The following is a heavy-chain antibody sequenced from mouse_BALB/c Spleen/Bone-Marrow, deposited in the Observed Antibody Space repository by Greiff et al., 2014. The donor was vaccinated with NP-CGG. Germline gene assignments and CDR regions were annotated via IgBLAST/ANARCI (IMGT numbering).Heavy chain of an antibody. Sequence: VQLQQSGAELAKPGASVKMSCKASGYTFTSYWMHWVKQRPGQGLEWIGYINPSTGYTDCNQKFNDKATLTADKSSSTAYMQLSSLTTKDTAVYYCARGNPLYAMDYWGQGTSVTVS. V-gene: IGHV1-7*01. CDR3: ARGNPLYAMDY. D-gene: IGHD2-1*01. CDR1: GYTFTSYW. CDR2: INPSTGYT. J-gene: IGHJ4*01.